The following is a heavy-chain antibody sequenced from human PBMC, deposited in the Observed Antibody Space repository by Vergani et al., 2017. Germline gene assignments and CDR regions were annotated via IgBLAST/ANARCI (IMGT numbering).Heavy chain of an antibody. J-gene: IGHJ3*02. V-gene: IGHV4-34*01. Sequence: QVQLQQWGAGLLKPSETLSLTCAVYGGSFSGYYWSWIRQPPGKGLEWFGEINHSGSTNYNPSLKSRVTISVDTSKNQFSLKLSSVTAADTAVYYCARTRITMIVVVRPFDIWGQGTMVTVSS. D-gene: IGHD3-22*01. CDR1: GGSFSGYY. CDR3: ARTRITMIVVVRPFDI. CDR2: INHSGST.